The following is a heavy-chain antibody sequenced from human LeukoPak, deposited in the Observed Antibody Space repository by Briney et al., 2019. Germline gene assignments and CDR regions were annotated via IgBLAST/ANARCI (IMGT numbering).Heavy chain of an antibody. CDR1: GGSISPYY. D-gene: IGHD1-26*01. CDR3: ARARGVGATTRVFDY. CDR2: INTSGST. V-gene: IGHV4-4*07. J-gene: IGHJ4*02. Sequence: SETLSLTCTVSGGSISPYYWSWIRQPAGKGLEWIRRINTSGSTNYNPSLKSRVTMSVDTSKNQFSLKLSSVTAADTAVYYCARARGVGATTRVFDYWGQGTLVTVSS.